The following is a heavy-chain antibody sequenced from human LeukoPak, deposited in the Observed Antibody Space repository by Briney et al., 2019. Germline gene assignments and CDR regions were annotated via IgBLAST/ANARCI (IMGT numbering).Heavy chain of an antibody. CDR1: GFTFSSYA. Sequence: GGSLRLSCAASGFTFSSYAMSWVRQAPGKGLEWVSAMSGSGGFTYYADSVKGRFTISRDNSKNTLYLQMNSLRGEDTAVYYCARDVSWGSGIDYWGQGTLVTVSS. V-gene: IGHV3-23*01. D-gene: IGHD7-27*01. CDR3: ARDVSWGSGIDY. J-gene: IGHJ4*02. CDR2: MSGSGGFT.